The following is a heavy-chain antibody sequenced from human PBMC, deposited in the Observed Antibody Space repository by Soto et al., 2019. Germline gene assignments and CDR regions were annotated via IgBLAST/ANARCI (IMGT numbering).Heavy chain of an antibody. V-gene: IGHV4-31*03. CDR2: IYYSGST. CDR3: ARDRLPRGGDRIAAASNWFDP. D-gene: IGHD6-13*01. CDR1: GGSVSSGGYY. Sequence: SETLSLTCTVSGGSVSSGGYYWSWIRQHPGKGLEWIGYIYYSGSTYYNPSLKSRVTISVDTSKNQFSLKLSSVTAADTAVYYCARDRLPRGGDRIAAASNWFDPWGQGTLVTVSS. J-gene: IGHJ5*02.